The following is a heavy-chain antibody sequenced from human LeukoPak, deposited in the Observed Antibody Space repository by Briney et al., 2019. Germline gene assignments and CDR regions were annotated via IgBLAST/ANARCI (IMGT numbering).Heavy chain of an antibody. D-gene: IGHD3-10*01. CDR3: ARNPIAMVRGVIRDNWFDP. CDR2: MPYSGST. J-gene: IGHJ5*02. Sequence: SETLSLTCTVSGGSISSYYWSWIRQPPGKGLEWIGNMPYSGSTTYNPFLKSRVTISVDTSKNQLSLKLSSVTAADTAVYFCARNPIAMVRGVIRDNWFDPWGQGTLVTVSS. CDR1: GGSISSYY. V-gene: IGHV4-59*01.